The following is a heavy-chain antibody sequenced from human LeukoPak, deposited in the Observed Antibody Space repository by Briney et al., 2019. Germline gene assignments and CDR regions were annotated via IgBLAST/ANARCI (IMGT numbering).Heavy chain of an antibody. CDR2: ISYDASNK. CDR3: ARVVASYYMDV. J-gene: IGHJ6*03. V-gene: IGHV3-30*04. D-gene: IGHD5-12*01. Sequence: PGGSLRLSCAASGFTFSSYAMHWVRQAPGKGLEWVALISYDASNKYHADSVKGRFTISRDNSKNTVYLQMNSLRPEDTAVYYCARVVASYYMDVWGKGTTVTVSS. CDR1: GFTFSSYA.